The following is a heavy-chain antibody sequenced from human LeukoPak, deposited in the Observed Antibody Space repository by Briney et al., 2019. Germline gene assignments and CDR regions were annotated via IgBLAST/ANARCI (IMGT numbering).Heavy chain of an antibody. CDR2: MNPNSGNT. CDR1: GYTFTSYD. CDR3: ARVSLGYCSGGSCYSDWFDP. Sequence: GASVKVSCKSSGYTFTSYDINWVRQATGQGLGWMGWMNPNSGNTGYAQKYQGRVTMTRNTSISTAYMELSSLRSEDTAVYYCARVSLGYCSGGSCYSDWFDPWGQGTLVTVSS. J-gene: IGHJ5*02. D-gene: IGHD2-15*01. V-gene: IGHV1-8*01.